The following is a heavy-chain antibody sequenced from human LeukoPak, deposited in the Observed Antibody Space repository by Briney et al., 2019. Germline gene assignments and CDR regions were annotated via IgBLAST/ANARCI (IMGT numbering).Heavy chain of an antibody. Sequence: GESLKISCKGSGYSFTSYWISWVRQMPGKGLEWMGRIDPSDSYTICSPSFQGHVTISADKSISTAYLQWSSLKASDTAMYYCARSGYCSGGSCYPIDYWGQGTLVTVSS. CDR1: GYSFTSYW. V-gene: IGHV5-10-1*01. CDR3: ARSGYCSGGSCYPIDY. J-gene: IGHJ4*02. D-gene: IGHD2-15*01. CDR2: IDPSDSYT.